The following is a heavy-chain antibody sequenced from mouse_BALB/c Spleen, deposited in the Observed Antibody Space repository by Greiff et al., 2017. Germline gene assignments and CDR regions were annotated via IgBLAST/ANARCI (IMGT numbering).Heavy chain of an antibody. CDR2: INPSTGYT. Sequence: QVQLQQSGAELAKPGASVKMSCKASGYTFTSYWMHWVKQRPGQGLEWIGYINPSTGYTEYNQKFKDKATLTADKSSSTAYMQLSSLTSEDSAVYYCAREGTTMRYYYAMDYWGQGTSVTVSS. CDR1: GYTFTSYW. CDR3: AREGTTMRYYYAMDY. J-gene: IGHJ4*01. V-gene: IGHV1-7*01. D-gene: IGHD2-4*01.